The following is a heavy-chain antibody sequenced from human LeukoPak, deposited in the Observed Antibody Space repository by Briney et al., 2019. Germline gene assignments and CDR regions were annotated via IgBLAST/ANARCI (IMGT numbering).Heavy chain of an antibody. CDR1: GYTLTELS. CDR2: FDSEDGET. D-gene: IGHD1-7*01. J-gene: IGHJ5*02. CDR3: ATGRTQRILYNWNYVVGSDWFDP. Sequence: ASVKVSCKVSGYTLTELSMYWVRQAPGKGLEWMGGFDSEDGETIYAQKFQGRVTMTEDTSTDTAYMELSSLRSEDTAVYYCATGRTQRILYNWNYVVGSDWFDPWGQGTLVTVSS. V-gene: IGHV1-24*01.